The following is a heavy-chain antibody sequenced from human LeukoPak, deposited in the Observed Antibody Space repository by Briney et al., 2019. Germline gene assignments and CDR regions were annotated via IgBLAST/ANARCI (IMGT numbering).Heavy chain of an antibody. Sequence: SGGSLRLSCAASGFTFSSYAMHWVRQAPGKGLEWVAVISYDGSNKYYADSVKGRSTISRDNSKNTLYLQMNSLRAEDTAVYYCARGGSIAAAGHPFDYWGQGTLVTVSS. J-gene: IGHJ4*02. CDR3: ARGGSIAAAGHPFDY. CDR2: ISYDGSNK. D-gene: IGHD6-13*01. CDR1: GFTFSSYA. V-gene: IGHV3-30-3*01.